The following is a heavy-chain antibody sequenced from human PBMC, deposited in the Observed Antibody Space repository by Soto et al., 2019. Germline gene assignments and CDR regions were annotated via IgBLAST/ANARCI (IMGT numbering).Heavy chain of an antibody. CDR1: GGTFSSYA. V-gene: IGHV1-69*01. D-gene: IGHD2-15*01. CDR2: IIPIFGTA. Sequence: QVQLVQSGAEVKKPGSSVKVSCKASGGTFSSYAISWVRQAPGQGLEWMGGIIPIFGTANYAQKFQGRVTITADESTSTAXXXXXXXXXXXTAXXXXXXXPPRGTPNAFDIWGQGTMVTVSS. CDR3: XXXPPRGTPNAFDI. J-gene: IGHJ3*02.